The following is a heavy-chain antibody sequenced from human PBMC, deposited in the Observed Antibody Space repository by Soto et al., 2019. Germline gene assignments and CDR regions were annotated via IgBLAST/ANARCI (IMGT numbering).Heavy chain of an antibody. J-gene: IGHJ4*02. Sequence: KPGGSLRLSCKVSGLTLGDHYVSWIRQAPGKGLEWLSFSSKSGSYTNYADSVKGRFTIYRDNAENSIYLQMDSLRAEDTALYFCARDVIVPAAYFDSWGQGTLVTVSS. CDR3: ARDVIVPAAYFDS. CDR1: GLTLGDHY. D-gene: IGHD2-2*01. V-gene: IGHV3-11*06. CDR2: SSKSGSYT.